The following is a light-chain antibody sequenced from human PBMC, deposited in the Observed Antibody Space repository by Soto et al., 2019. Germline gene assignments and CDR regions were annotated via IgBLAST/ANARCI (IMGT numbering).Light chain of an antibody. J-gene: IGKJ3*01. CDR1: QSVSSY. Sequence: EIVLTQSPATLSLSPGERATLSCRASQSVSSYLAWYQQKPGQAPRLLIYDASNKATGNPARFSSSGSGTDFPLTIRSLEPEDFAVYYCQQRSNWPCTFGPGTKVAIK. CDR3: QQRSNWPCT. CDR2: DAS. V-gene: IGKV3-11*01.